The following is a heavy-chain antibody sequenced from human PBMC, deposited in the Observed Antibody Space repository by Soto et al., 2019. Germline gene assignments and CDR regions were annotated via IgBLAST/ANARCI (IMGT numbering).Heavy chain of an antibody. CDR1: GGSISSSSYY. CDR3: ARHGRRSIAAAGAFDY. V-gene: IGHV4-39*01. J-gene: IGHJ4*02. D-gene: IGHD6-13*01. Sequence: SETLSLTCTVSGGSISSSSYYWGWIRQPPGKGLEWIGSIYYSGSTYYNPSLKSRVTISVDTSKNQFSLKLSSVTAADTAVYYCARHGRRSIAAAGAFDYWGQGTLVTVSS. CDR2: IYYSGST.